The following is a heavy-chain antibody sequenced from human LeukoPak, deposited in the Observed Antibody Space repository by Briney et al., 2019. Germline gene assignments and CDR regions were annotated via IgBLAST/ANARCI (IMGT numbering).Heavy chain of an antibody. CDR1: GFTFTDFW. CDR2: ISGSGGST. V-gene: IGHV3-23*01. J-gene: IGHJ2*01. CDR3: VRGLRPNWYFDL. Sequence: PGGSLRLSCAASGFTFTDFWMSWVRQAPGKGLEWVSAISGSGGSTYYADSVKGRFTISRDNSKNTLYLQMNSLRAEDTAVYYCVRGLRPNWYFDLWGRGTLVTVSS. D-gene: IGHD5/OR15-5a*01.